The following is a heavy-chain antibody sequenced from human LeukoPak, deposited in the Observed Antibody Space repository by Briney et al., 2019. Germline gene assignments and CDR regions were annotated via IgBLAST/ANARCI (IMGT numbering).Heavy chain of an antibody. CDR3: ARAVVVVAARGDNWFDP. CDR1: GFTFSDYY. J-gene: IGHJ5*02. D-gene: IGHD2-15*01. Sequence: PGGSLRLSCAASGFTFSDYYMSWIRQAPGKGLEWVSYISSSGSTIYYADSVKGRFTISRDNAKNSLYLQMNSLRAEDTAVYYCARAVVVVAARGDNWFDPWGQGTLVTVSS. V-gene: IGHV3-11*04. CDR2: ISSSGSTI.